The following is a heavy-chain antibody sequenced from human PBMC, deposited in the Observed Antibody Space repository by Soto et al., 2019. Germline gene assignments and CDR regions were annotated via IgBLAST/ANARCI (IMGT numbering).Heavy chain of an antibody. CDR2: IYYSGST. V-gene: IGHV4-30-4*01. CDR1: GGSISSGDYY. Sequence: QVQLQESGPGLVKPSQTLSLTCTVSGGSISSGDYYWSWIRQPPGKGLEWIGYIYYSGSTYYNPSLQSRVTISVDTSKNQFSLKLSSVTAADTAVYYCVRGHHLYYYYGMDVWGQGTTVTVSS. CDR3: VRGHHLYYYYGMDV. D-gene: IGHD6-25*01. J-gene: IGHJ6*02.